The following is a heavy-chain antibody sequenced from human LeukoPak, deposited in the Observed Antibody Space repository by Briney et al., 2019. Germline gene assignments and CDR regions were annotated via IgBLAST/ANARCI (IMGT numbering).Heavy chain of an antibody. CDR3: ARQKDSSSLGWFDP. V-gene: IGHV4-59*08. D-gene: IGHD6-6*01. CDR2: IYYSWST. J-gene: IGHJ5*02. CDR1: GGSISSYY. Sequence: PSETLSLTCTVSGGSISSYYWSWIRQPPGKGLEWIGYIYYSWSTNYNPSLKSRVTISVDTSKNQFSLKLSSVTAADTAVYYCARQKDSSSLGWFDPWGQGTLVTVSS.